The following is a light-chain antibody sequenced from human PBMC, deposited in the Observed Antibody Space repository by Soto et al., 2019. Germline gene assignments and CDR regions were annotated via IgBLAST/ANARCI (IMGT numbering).Light chain of an antibody. CDR2: AAS. CDR1: QGISSY. V-gene: IGKV1-9*01. CDR3: QQLNRYSLA. J-gene: IGKJ3*01. Sequence: IQLTQSPSCLSASVGDRVNVTCRASQGISSYLAWYQQKPGKAPKLLIYAASTLQSGVPSRFSGSGSGTDITLTISSLQPEDFATYYGQQLNRYSLAFGPGTKVDIK.